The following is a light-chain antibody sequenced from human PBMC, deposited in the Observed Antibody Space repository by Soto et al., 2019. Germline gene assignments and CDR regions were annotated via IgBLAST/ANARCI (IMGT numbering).Light chain of an antibody. CDR3: QTWATGTVV. CDR1: SGHSTYA. CDR2: LNSDGSH. J-gene: IGLJ2*01. Sequence: QTVVTQSPSASASLGASVKLTCTLSSGHSTYAIAWHQQQPEKGPRYLMKLNSDGSHNKGDGIPARFSGSSSGAERYLTISSLQSEDEADYSCQTWATGTVVFGGGTKLTVL. V-gene: IGLV4-69*01.